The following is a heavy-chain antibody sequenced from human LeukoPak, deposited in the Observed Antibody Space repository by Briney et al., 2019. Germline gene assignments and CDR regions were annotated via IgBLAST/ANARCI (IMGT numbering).Heavy chain of an antibody. Sequence: ASVKVSCKTSGYTFIHYYMHWVRQASGEGFEWMGIVDPSGDIATYAQKFQGRVTLTTDTSTSTFYMELSSLRSEDTAIYYCARDLGYCTNGVCHTRFDYWGQGTLVAVSS. CDR2: VDPSGDIA. CDR3: ARDLGYCTNGVCHTRFDY. V-gene: IGHV1-46*01. J-gene: IGHJ4*02. CDR1: GYTFIHYY. D-gene: IGHD2-8*01.